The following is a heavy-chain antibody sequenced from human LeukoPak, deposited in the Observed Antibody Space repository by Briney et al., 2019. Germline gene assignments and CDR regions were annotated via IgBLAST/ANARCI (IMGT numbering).Heavy chain of an antibody. CDR3: AKDPRAVKWLRHYYYGMDV. Sequence: GGSLRLFCAASGFTFSSYAMSGVRQAPGKGREWVSAISGSGGSTYYADSVKGRFTISRDNSKNTLYLQMNSLRAEDTAVYYCAKDPRAVKWLRHYYYGMDVWGQGTTVTVSS. CDR1: GFTFSSYA. D-gene: IGHD5-12*01. CDR2: ISGSGGST. J-gene: IGHJ6*02. V-gene: IGHV3-23*01.